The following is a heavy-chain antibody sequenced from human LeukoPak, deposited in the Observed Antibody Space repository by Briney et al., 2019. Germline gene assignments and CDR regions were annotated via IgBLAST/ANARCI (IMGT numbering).Heavy chain of an antibody. Sequence: SETLSLTCTVPGGSIRSYYWSWIRQPPGKGLEWIGYVFYTGITNYNPSLKSRVTMSVDTSKSHFSLKLSSVTAADTAVYYCANIRLGSHPATDYWGQGTLVTVSS. CDR2: VFYTGIT. CDR3: ANIRLGSHPATDY. J-gene: IGHJ4*02. D-gene: IGHD7-27*01. CDR1: GGSIRSYY. V-gene: IGHV4-59*08.